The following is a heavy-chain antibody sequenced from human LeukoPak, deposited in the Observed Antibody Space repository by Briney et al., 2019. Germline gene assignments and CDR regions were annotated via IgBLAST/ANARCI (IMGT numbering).Heavy chain of an antibody. CDR1: GGSISSYN. CDR3: ARGPGSGTYWAFDY. CDR2: IYYSGTT. D-gene: IGHD1-26*01. J-gene: IGHJ4*02. V-gene: IGHV4-59*01. Sequence: SETLSLTCTVSGGSISSYNWSWIRQPPGKGLEWIGYIYYSGTTSYNPSLKSRATISVDTSKNQFSLKLSSVTAGDTAVYYCARGPGSGTYWAFDYWGQGTLVTVSS.